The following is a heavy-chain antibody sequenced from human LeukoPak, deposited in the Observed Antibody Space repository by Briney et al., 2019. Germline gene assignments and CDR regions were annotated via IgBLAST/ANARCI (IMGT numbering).Heavy chain of an antibody. CDR1: GFTFSTSV. J-gene: IGHJ4*02. CDR2: ISVGAEYI. D-gene: IGHD3-3*01. Sequence: GGSLRLSCAASGFTFSTSVMNWFRQAPGKGLEWVSTISVGAEYIFYADSVKGRFTISRDDSNNALYLQMHSLRAEDTALYYCASGPPFLKYFEYWGQGTLVTVSS. V-gene: IGHV3-23*01. CDR3: ASGPPFLKYFEY.